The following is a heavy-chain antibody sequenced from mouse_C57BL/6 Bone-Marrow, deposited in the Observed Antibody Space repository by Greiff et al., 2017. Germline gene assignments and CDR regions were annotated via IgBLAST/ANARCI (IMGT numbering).Heavy chain of an antibody. D-gene: IGHD3-2*02. CDR1: GYTFTSYT. V-gene: IGHV1-4*01. CDR2: INPSSGYT. J-gene: IGHJ4*01. CDR3: ARTAQATDYAMDD. Sequence: QVQLQQSGAELARPGASVKMSCKASGYTFTSYTMHWVNQRPGQGLEWIGYINPSSGYTKYNQKFKDKATLTADKSSSTAYRQLSSLTSEDSAVYYWARTAQATDYAMDDWGQGTSVTVAS.